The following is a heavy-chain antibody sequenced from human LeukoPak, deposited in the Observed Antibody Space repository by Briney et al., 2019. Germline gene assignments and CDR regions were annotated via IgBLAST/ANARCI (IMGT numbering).Heavy chain of an antibody. Sequence: GGSLRLSCAASEFFFSSYIMHWVRQAPGKGLEWVSSIGSSSSYLYYADSVKGRFTISRDNAKNSLFLQMNSLRAEDTAVYYCARDPNMGYFDYWGQGTLVTVSS. J-gene: IGHJ4*02. V-gene: IGHV3-21*01. D-gene: IGHD4/OR15-4a*01. CDR1: EFFFSSYI. CDR2: IGSSSSYL. CDR3: ARDPNMGYFDY.